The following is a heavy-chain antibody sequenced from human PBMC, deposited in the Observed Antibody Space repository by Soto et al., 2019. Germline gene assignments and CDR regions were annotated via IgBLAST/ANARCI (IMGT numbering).Heavy chain of an antibody. CDR3: ARRDRSGFSYWLDT. J-gene: IGHJ5*02. Sequence: PSETLSLTCTVCGGSISSGDYYWSWIRQHPGKGLEWIGTIYFSGTTYYNPSLKSRVTISVDTSKNQFSLNLSSVTAADTAVYYCARRDRSGFSYWLDTWGQGTLVTVSS. D-gene: IGHD3-22*01. CDR1: GGSISSGDYY. CDR2: IYFSGTT. V-gene: IGHV4-31*03.